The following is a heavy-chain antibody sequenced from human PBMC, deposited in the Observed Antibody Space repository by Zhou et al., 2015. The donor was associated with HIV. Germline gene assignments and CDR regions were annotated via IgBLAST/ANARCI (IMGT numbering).Heavy chain of an antibody. V-gene: IGHV3-66*01. CDR1: GFTVSSNY. Sequence: EVQLVESGGGLVQPGGSLRLSCAASGFTVSSNYMSWVRQAPGKGLEWVSVIYSGGSTYYADSVKGRFTISRDNSKNTLYLQMNSLGVDDTAVYYCARFGPGRIQYMDVWGKGTTVTVSS. D-gene: IGHD5-18*01. CDR2: IYSGGST. J-gene: IGHJ6*03. CDR3: ARFGPGRIQYMDV.